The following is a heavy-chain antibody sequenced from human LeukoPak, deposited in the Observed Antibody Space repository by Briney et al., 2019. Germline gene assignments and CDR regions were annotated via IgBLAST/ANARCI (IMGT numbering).Heavy chain of an antibody. CDR2: ISSSSSYI. V-gene: IGHV3-21*04. J-gene: IGHJ4*02. CDR3: AKDGEYGDPVSQSFDY. D-gene: IGHD4-17*01. Sequence: GGSLRLSCAASGFTFSSYSMNWVRQAPGKGLEWVSSISSSSSYIYYADSVKGRFTISRDNAKNSLYLQMNSLRAEDTALYYCAKDGEYGDPVSQSFDYWGQGTLVTVSS. CDR1: GFTFSSYS.